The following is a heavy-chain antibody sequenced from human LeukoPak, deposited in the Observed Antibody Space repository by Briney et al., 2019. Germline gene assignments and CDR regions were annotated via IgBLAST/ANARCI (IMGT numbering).Heavy chain of an antibody. V-gene: IGHV3-23*01. D-gene: IGHD6-13*01. CDR1: GFIFSSYA. CDR3: AKTRPLDSSSWSHGDY. Sequence: GGSLRLSCGASGFIFSSYAMSWVRQAPGKGLEWVSAISGSGDSTYYGDSVKGRFTISRDNSKNTLYLQMNSLRAEDTAVYYCAKTRPLDSSSWSHGDYWGQGTLVTVSS. J-gene: IGHJ4*02. CDR2: ISGSGDST.